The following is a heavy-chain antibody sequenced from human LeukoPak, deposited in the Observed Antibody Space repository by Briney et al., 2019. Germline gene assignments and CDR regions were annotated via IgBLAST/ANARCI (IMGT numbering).Heavy chain of an antibody. CDR1: GFTLSSYA. CDR2: ISGSGGST. CDR3: AKAWYCSGGSCYGGFDY. D-gene: IGHD2-15*01. Sequence: GGSLRLSCAASGFTLSSYAMSWVRQAPGKGLEWVSAISGSGGSTYYADSVKGRFTISRDNSKNTLYLQMNSLRAEDTAVYYCAKAWYCSGGSCYGGFDYWGQGTLVTVSS. V-gene: IGHV3-23*01. J-gene: IGHJ4*02.